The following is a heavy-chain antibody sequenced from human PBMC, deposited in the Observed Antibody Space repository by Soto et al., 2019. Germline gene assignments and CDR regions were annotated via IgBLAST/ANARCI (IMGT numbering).Heavy chain of an antibody. CDR1: GGTFSTYA. J-gene: IGHJ4*02. V-gene: IGHV1-69*01. D-gene: IGHD6-19*01. CDR2: IIPLFGTA. Sequence: QVQLEQSGGELKQPGSSVRVSCKTSGGTFSTYAINWVRQAPGQGLEWMGAIIPLFGTADYSQKFQGRVTITADESTSTAYMELSSLRCDYTAVYFCARPKGTDSSGYYYFDFWGQGNLVTVSS. CDR3: ARPKGTDSSGYYYFDF.